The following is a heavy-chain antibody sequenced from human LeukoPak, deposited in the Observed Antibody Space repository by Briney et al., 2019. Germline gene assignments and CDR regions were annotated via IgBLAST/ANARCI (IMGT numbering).Heavy chain of an antibody. Sequence: SETLSLTCTVSGGSISSYYWSWIRQPPGKGLEWIGYIYYSGSTNYNPSLKSRVTISGDTSKNQFSLKLSSVTAADTAVYYCATEPRFDAFDIWGQGTMVTVSS. CDR3: ATEPRFDAFDI. CDR2: IYYSGST. V-gene: IGHV4-59*01. CDR1: GGSISSYY. J-gene: IGHJ3*02.